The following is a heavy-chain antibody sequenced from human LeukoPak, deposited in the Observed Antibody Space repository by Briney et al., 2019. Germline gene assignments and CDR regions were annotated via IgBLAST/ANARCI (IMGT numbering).Heavy chain of an antibody. D-gene: IGHD5-12*01. CDR3: ATDRRPGGYSGYVYPGAFDI. Sequence: SVTLSLICSVSIGSNRVSRYYWAWIRQSPGKGLEWVATFYSCGNTYYNPSLTSRATISVDTSKNQSSLNLTSVTAADSAVYYCATDRRPGGYSGYVYPGAFDIWGQETLATVSS. CDR2: FYSCGNT. J-gene: IGHJ3*02. V-gene: IGHV4-39*07. CDR1: IGSNRVSRYY.